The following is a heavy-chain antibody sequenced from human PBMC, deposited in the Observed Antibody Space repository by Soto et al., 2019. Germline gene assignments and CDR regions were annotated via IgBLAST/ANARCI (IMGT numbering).Heavy chain of an antibody. Sequence: SETLSLTCTVSGVSISDTSYYWSWVRQPAGKGLEWIGRIFSSGSTSFNPSLESRVAMSVDTSKNHFSLNLSSVTAADMAVYYCAREGSYSAYNFAHGIQLWSFDFWGQGALVTVSS. CDR3: AREGSYSAYNFAHGIQLWSFDF. J-gene: IGHJ4*02. CDR2: IFSSGST. D-gene: IGHD5-12*01. CDR1: GVSISDTSYY. V-gene: IGHV4-4*07.